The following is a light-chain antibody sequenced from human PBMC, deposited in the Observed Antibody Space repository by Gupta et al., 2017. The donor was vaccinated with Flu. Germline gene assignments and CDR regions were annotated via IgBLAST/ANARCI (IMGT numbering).Light chain of an antibody. CDR2: DVT. Sequence: QSALTQPRSVSGSPGQSVTTSCSGTSSDIGAYNYVSWYQQHPGKVPKVIVYDVTQRPSGVPDRFSGSKSGNTASLTISGLQPEDEADYYCCSYAGSYTFVFGTGTKVSVL. J-gene: IGLJ1*01. CDR3: CSYAGSYTFV. V-gene: IGLV2-11*01. CDR1: SSDIGAYNY.